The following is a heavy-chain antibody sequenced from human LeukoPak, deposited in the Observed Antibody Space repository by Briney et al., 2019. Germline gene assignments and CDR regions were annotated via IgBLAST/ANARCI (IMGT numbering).Heavy chain of an antibody. Sequence: SETLSLTCTVSGGSISSYYWSWIRQPPGKGLEWIGYIYYSGSTNYNPSLKSRVTISVDTSKNQFSLKLSSVTAADTAVYYCARDLTLSSSWYGNWFDPWGQGTLVTVSS. CDR2: IYYSGST. J-gene: IGHJ5*02. CDR1: GGSISSYY. D-gene: IGHD6-13*01. CDR3: ARDLTLSSSWYGNWFDP. V-gene: IGHV4-59*01.